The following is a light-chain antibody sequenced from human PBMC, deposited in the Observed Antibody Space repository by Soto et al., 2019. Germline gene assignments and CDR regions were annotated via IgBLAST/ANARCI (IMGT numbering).Light chain of an antibody. V-gene: IGKV3-11*01. J-gene: IGKJ3*01. CDR3: QQRSNWPPIT. CDR2: DAS. CDR1: QSVDWY. Sequence: EIVLTQSPATLSLSPGDRATVSCRASQSVDWYLAWYQHKPGKAPRLLIYDASTRATGIPDRFSGSGSGTDFTLTISSLEPEDFAVYYCQQRSNWPPITFGPGTKVDMK.